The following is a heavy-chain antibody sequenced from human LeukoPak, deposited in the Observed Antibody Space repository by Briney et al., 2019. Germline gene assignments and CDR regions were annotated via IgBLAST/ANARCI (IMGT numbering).Heavy chain of an antibody. J-gene: IGHJ4*02. V-gene: IGHV4-34*01. Sequence: SETLSLTCAVYGGSFSGYYWSWIRQPPGKGLEWIGEINHSGSTNYNPSLKSRVTISVDTSKNQFSLKLSSVTAADTAVYYCARSADYYGSGSYYDWGQGTLVTVSS. CDR3: ARSADYYGSGSYYD. CDR1: GGSFSGYY. CDR2: INHSGST. D-gene: IGHD3-10*01.